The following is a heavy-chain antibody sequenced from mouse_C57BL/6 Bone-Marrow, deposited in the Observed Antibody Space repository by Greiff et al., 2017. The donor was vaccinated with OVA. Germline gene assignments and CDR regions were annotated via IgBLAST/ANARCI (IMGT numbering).Heavy chain of an antibody. D-gene: IGHD2-5*01. Sequence: VQLQQSGPELVKPGASVKIPCKASGYTFTDYNMDWVKQSHGKSLEWIGDINPNNGGTIYNQKFKGKATLTVDKSSSTAYMELRSLTSEDTAVYYCARDYSNYEDWFAYWGQGTLVTVSA. CDR3: ARDYSNYEDWFAY. CDR1: GYTFTDYN. V-gene: IGHV1-18*01. CDR2: INPNNGGT. J-gene: IGHJ3*01.